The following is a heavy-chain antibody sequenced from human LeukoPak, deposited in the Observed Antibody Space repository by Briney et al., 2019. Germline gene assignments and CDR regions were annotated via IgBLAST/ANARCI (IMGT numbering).Heavy chain of an antibody. Sequence: SETLSLTCAVYGGSFSGYYWSWIRQPPGKGLEWIGEINHSGSTNYNPSLKSRVTISVDTSKNQFSLKLSSVTAADTAVYYCAREAKKYTDVWGKGTTVTVSS. J-gene: IGHJ6*03. CDR2: INHSGST. CDR3: AREAKKYTDV. CDR1: GGSFSGYY. V-gene: IGHV4-34*01.